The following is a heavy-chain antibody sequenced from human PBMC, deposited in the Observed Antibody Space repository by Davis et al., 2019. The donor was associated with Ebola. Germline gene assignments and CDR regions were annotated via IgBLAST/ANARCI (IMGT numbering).Heavy chain of an antibody. Sequence: GGSLRLSCAASGFTFSIYHMNWVRQAPGKGLEWVSYISSSSSTIYYADSVKGRFTISRDNAKNSLFLQMNSLRDEDTAVYYCARHASGDFWYFGLWGRGTRVTVSS. CDR2: ISSSSSTI. V-gene: IGHV3-48*02. D-gene: IGHD4-17*01. J-gene: IGHJ2*01. CDR1: GFTFSIYH. CDR3: ARHASGDFWYFGL.